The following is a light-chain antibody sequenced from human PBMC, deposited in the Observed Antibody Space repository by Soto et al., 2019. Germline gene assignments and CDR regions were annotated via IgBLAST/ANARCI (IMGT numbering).Light chain of an antibody. Sequence: DIQMTQSPSSLSASVGDRVTIACRTSQSISNYLNWYQQKPGKAPKLLIYAAFSLQSGVPSRFRGSGSGTEFTLTISSLQAEDFATYYCQQSYSTPRTFGQGTKVEIK. J-gene: IGKJ1*01. CDR1: QSISNY. CDR2: AAF. CDR3: QQSYSTPRT. V-gene: IGKV1-39*01.